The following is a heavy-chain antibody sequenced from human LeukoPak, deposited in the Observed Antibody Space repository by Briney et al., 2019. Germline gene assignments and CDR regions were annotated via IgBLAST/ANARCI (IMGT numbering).Heavy chain of an antibody. CDR3: ARDPPDYGDYGEYFQH. V-gene: IGHV4-4*07. CDR2: IYTSGST. CDR1: GGSISSYY. Sequence: SLTCIVSGGSISSYYWSWIRQPAGKGLEWIGRIYTSGSTNYNPSLKSRVTMSVDTSKNQFSLKLSSVTAADTAVYYCARDPPDYGDYGEYFQHWGQGTLVTVSS. J-gene: IGHJ1*01. D-gene: IGHD4-17*01.